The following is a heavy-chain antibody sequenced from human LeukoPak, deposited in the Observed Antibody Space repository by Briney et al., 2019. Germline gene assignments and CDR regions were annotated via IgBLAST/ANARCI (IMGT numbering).Heavy chain of an antibody. CDR1: GESFSGYF. CDR2: INHSGYT. D-gene: IGHD6-13*01. Sequence: SETLSLTCAVYGESFSGYFWSWIRQPPGTGLEWIGEINHSGYTNYKPSLKSRATISRDTSKNQFSLTLNLVSAADTAVYYCARGAICGSSCRAFDVWGQGTMVTVSS. V-gene: IGHV4-34*01. J-gene: IGHJ3*01. CDR3: ARGAICGSSCRAFDV.